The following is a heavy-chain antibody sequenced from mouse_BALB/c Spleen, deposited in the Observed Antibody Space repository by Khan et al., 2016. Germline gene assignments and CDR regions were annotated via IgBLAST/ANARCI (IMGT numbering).Heavy chain of an antibody. CDR1: GFNIKDTY. Sequence: EVQLQESGAELVKPGASVKLSCTASGFNIKDTYMHWVKQRPEQGLEWIGRIDPANGNTKYDPKFQGKATITADTSSNTAYLQLSSLTSEDTAVYYCARSPFITKGMDYWGQGTSVTVSS. J-gene: IGHJ4*01. D-gene: IGHD1-1*01. CDR2: IDPANGNT. V-gene: IGHV14-3*02. CDR3: ARSPFITKGMDY.